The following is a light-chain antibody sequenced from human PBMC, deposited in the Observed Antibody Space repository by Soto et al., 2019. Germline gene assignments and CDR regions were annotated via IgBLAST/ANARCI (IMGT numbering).Light chain of an antibody. V-gene: IGLV2-14*03. CDR2: EVS. CDR1: SSDVGAYDY. Sequence: HSVLTQPASVSGSPGQSITISCTGTSSDVGAYDYVSWYQQHPDKAPKLMIYEVSNRPSGVSNRFSGSKSVNTATLTISGLQADDEAAYYCSSYTSSSTRVFGTGTKLTVL. J-gene: IGLJ1*01. CDR3: SSYTSSSTRV.